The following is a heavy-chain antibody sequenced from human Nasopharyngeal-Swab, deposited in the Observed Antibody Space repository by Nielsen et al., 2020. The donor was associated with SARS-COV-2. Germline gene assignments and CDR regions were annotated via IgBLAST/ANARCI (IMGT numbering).Heavy chain of an antibody. CDR3: ARGRSGWYPGYFQH. Sequence: WIGQPPGKGLEWIGEINHSGSTNYNPSLKSRVTISVDTSKNQFSLKLSSVTAADTAVYYCARGRSGWYPGYFQHWGQGTLVTVSS. J-gene: IGHJ1*01. CDR2: INHSGST. D-gene: IGHD6-19*01. V-gene: IGHV4-34*01.